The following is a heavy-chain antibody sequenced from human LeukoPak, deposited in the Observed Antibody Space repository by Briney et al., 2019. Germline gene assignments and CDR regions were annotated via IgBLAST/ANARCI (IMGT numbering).Heavy chain of an antibody. V-gene: IGHV3-48*03. CDR3: ARRGFYDTSGYLFDY. CDR2: ISTSGGGI. CDR1: GFIFSRYE. J-gene: IGHJ4*02. Sequence: GGFLRLSCVASGFIFSRYEMNWVRQAPGKGLEWVSYISTSGGGIYYADSVKGRFTISRDNAKNSLYLQMNSLRAEDTAVYYCARRGFYDTSGYLFDYWGQGTLVTVSS. D-gene: IGHD3-22*01.